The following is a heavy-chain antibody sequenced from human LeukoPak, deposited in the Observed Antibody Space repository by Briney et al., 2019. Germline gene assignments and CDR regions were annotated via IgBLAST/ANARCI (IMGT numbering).Heavy chain of an antibody. D-gene: IGHD3-22*01. J-gene: IGHJ4*02. V-gene: IGHV4-31*03. CDR1: GGSMSSGSYY. CDR2: IYYNGLT. CDR3: ARGDSGGYYNFDY. Sequence: PSQTLSLTCTVSGGSMSSGSYYWSWIRQHPGKGLEWIAYIYYNGLTYYNPSLKSRVTISVETSKNQFSLRLSSVTAADTAIYYCARGDSGGYYNFDYWGQGTLVTISS.